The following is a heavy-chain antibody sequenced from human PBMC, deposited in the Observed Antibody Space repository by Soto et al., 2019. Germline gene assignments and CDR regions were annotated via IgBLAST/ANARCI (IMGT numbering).Heavy chain of an antibody. CDR3: SRYGGNRYHRDVMSFSAQRTTDL. CDR2: TYYRSKWYN. V-gene: IGHV6-1*01. D-gene: IGHD3-16*01. J-gene: IGHJ2*01. Sequence: QTLSLTCAISGDSVSSNSATWNWIRQSPSRGLEWLGRTYYRSKWYNDYAVSVKSRITINPDTSKNQFSLQLNSVTPEDTAVYYCSRYGGNRYHRDVMSFSAQRTTDL. CDR1: GDSVSSNSAT.